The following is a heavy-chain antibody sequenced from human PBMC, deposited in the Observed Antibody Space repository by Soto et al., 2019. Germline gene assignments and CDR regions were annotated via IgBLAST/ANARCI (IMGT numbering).Heavy chain of an antibody. CDR2: ISAYNGNT. CDR3: ARDSEDYYDSSGYEH. D-gene: IGHD3-22*01. CDR1: GYTFTSYG. V-gene: IGHV1-18*01. Sequence: ASVKVSCKASGYTFTSYGISWVRQAPGQGLEWMGWISAYNGNTNYAQKLQGRVTMTTDTSTSTAYMELRSLRSDDTAVYYCARDSEDYYDSSGYEHWGQGTLVTVSS. J-gene: IGHJ1*01.